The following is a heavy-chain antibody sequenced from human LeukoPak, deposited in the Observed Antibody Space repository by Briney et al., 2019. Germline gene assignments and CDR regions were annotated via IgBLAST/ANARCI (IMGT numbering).Heavy chain of an antibody. CDR2: TYSGGST. Sequence: GGSLRLSCAASVFTVRSNYMSWAPHAPGKGLEWVSATYSGGSTYHAVSVKGRFTISSDNSKSTLYLQMNSLKAEDTAIYYCARAQDYCSGSTCYGYLQYWGQGTLVTVSS. CDR1: VFTVRSNY. J-gene: IGHJ1*01. CDR3: ARAQDYCSGSTCYGYLQY. V-gene: IGHV3-53*01. D-gene: IGHD2-15*01.